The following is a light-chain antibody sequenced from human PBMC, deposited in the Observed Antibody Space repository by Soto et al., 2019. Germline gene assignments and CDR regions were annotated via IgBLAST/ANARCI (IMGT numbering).Light chain of an antibody. CDR3: QSYDSSNQV. J-gene: IGLJ3*02. Sequence: NFMLTQPHSVSESPGKTVTISCTGSRGSIASHYVQWYQQRPGSAPTTVIYENNQRPSGVPGRFSASIDSSSNSASLTISGLKTEDEADYYCQSYDSSNQVFGGGTKLTVL. CDR1: RGSIASHY. CDR2: ENN. V-gene: IGLV6-57*02.